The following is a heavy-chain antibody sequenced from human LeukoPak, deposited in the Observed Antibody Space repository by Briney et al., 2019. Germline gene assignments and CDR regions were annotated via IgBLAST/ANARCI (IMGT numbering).Heavy chain of an antibody. V-gene: IGHV3-21*04. J-gene: IGHJ4*02. CDR1: GFTFSRYS. Sequence: PGGSLRLSCAASGFTFSRYSMNWVRQAPGKGLEWVSSISSSSFYIYYADSVKGRFTISRDNSKNTLYLQMHSLRAEDTAIYYCAKERQGGNSYGDEAFYFDYWGQGTLVTVSS. D-gene: IGHD4-23*01. CDR2: ISSSSFYI. CDR3: AKERQGGNSYGDEAFYFDY.